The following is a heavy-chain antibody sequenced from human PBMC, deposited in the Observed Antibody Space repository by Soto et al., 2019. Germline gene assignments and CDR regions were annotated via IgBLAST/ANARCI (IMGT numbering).Heavy chain of an antibody. CDR3: ARDSHPVDY. V-gene: IGHV1-18*01. CDR1: GYTFSNYG. Sequence: QVQLVQSGAEVKKPGASVKVSCKASGYTFSNYGISWVRQAPGQGLEWMGWISAYNGNTKYAQKVQGRVTMTIDSSSSTAYMELSSPRSDDTAVYYCARDSHPVDYWGQGTLVTVSS. J-gene: IGHJ4*02. CDR2: ISAYNGNT.